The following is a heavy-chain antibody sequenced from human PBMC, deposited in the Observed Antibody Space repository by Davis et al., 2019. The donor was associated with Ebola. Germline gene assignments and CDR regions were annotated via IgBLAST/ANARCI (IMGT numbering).Heavy chain of an antibody. D-gene: IGHD6-13*01. Sequence: GGSLRLSCASSGFTFSSYWMSWVRQAPGKGLEWVANIKQDGSEKYYVDSVKGRFTISRDNAKNSLYLQMNSLRAEDTAVYYCARDTAYSSSWFNYYYYGMDVWGKGTTVTVSS. J-gene: IGHJ6*04. CDR3: ARDTAYSSSWFNYYYYGMDV. CDR2: IKQDGSEK. CDR1: GFTFSSYW. V-gene: IGHV3-7*01.